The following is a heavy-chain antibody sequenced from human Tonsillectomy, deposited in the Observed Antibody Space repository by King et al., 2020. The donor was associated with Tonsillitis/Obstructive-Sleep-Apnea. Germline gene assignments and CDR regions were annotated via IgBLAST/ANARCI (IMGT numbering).Heavy chain of an antibody. J-gene: IGHJ4*02. D-gene: IGHD2-2*01. CDR3: ARDSCSSTSCYQGY. CDR1: EYTFTGYY. CDR2: INPNSGGT. Sequence: VQLVESETEVKKPGASVKVSCKASEYTFTGYYIHWVRQAPGQGLEWMGRINPNSGGTNYAQKFQGRVTMTRDTSISTAYMELSRLKSGDTAVYYCARDSCSSTSCYQGYWGQGTLVTVSS. V-gene: IGHV1-2*06.